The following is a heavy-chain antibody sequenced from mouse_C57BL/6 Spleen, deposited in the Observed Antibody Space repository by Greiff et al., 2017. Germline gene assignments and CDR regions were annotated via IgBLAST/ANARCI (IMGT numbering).Heavy chain of an antibody. J-gene: IGHJ2*01. Sequence: EVQVVESGGGLVKPGGSLKLSCAASGFTFSDYGMHWVRQAPEKGLEWVAYISSGSSTIYYADTVKGRFTISRDNAKNTLFLQMTSLRSEETAMYCCATKLGHLFDYWGQGTTLTVSS. D-gene: IGHD4-1*01. V-gene: IGHV5-17*01. CDR2: ISSGSSTI. CDR1: GFTFSDYG. CDR3: ATKLGHLFDY.